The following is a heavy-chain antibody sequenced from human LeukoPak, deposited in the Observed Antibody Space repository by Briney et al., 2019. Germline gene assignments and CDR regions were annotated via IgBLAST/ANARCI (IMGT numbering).Heavy chain of an antibody. CDR2: INTDGSST. D-gene: IGHD1-26*01. V-gene: IGHV3-74*01. CDR1: GFTLSSYW. CDR3: ARVIGWDEPFDI. Sequence: GRSLRLSYSASGFTLSSYWMHWDRQAPGKGLVWVSRINTDGSSTNYADSVKGRFTVSRDNAKNTLYLQMNNLRAEGTAVYYCARVIGWDEPFDIWGQGTMVTVSS. J-gene: IGHJ3*02.